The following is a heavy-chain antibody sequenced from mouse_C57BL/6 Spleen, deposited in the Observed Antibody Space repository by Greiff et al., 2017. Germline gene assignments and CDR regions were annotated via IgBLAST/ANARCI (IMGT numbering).Heavy chain of an antibody. CDR2: IDPSDSYT. CDR3: ARSYGLGGAMDY. CDR1: GYTFTSYW. V-gene: IGHV1-69*01. Sequence: QVQLQQPGAELVMPGASVKLSCKASGYTFTSYWMHWVKQRPGQGLEWIGEIDPSDSYTNYNQKFKGKSTLTVDKSSSTAYMQLSSLTSEDSAVYYCARSYGLGGAMDYWGQGTSVTVSS. D-gene: IGHD3-1*01. J-gene: IGHJ4*01.